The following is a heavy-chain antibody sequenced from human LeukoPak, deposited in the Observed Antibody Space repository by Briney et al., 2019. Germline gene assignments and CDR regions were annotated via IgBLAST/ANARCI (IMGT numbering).Heavy chain of an antibody. CDR1: GGFISSSGNY. CDR2: IYYSGST. V-gene: IGHV4-39*01. CDR3: ARRGYSGSLDY. J-gene: IGHJ4*02. Sequence: SETLSLTCTVSGGFISSSGNYWGWIRQPPGKGLEWIGSIYYSGSTYYNPSLKSRVTISVDTSKNQFSLKLSSVTAADTAVYYCARRGYSGSLDYWGQGTLVTVSS. D-gene: IGHD1-26*01.